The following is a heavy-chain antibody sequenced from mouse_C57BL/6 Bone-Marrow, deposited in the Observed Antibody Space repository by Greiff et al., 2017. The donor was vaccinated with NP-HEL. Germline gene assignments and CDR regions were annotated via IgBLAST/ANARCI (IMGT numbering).Heavy chain of an antibody. Sequence: QVQLLQPGAELVKPGASVKLSCKASGYTFTSYWMHWVKQRPGQGLEWIGMIHPNSGSTNYNEKFKSKATLTVDKSSSTAYMQLSSLTSEDSAVYYCARGVLPYYFDYWGQGTTLTVSS. CDR1: GYTFTSYW. CDR3: ARGVLPYYFDY. CDR2: IHPNSGST. D-gene: IGHD1-1*01. J-gene: IGHJ2*01. V-gene: IGHV1-64*01.